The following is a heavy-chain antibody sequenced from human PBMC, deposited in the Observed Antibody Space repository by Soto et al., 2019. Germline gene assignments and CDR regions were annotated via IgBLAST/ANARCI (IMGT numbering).Heavy chain of an antibody. V-gene: IGHV3-11*01. CDR1: GFTFSDYY. D-gene: IGHD3-9*01. Sequence: PGGSLRLSCAASGFTFSDYYMSWIRQAPGKGLERVSYISSSSSTKYYADYEKEQINIYKDNAKNTQKLKKNSLRAEDSAVYYCARGDYDILTGYTDAFDIWGQGT. CDR2: ISSSSSTK. CDR3: ARGDYDILTGYTDAFDI. J-gene: IGHJ3*02.